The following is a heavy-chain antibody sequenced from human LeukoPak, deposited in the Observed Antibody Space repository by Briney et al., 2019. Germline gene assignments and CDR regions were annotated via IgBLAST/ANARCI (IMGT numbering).Heavy chain of an antibody. Sequence: PSETLSLTCTVSGGSISSSSYYWGWIRQPPGKGLEWIGSIYYSGSTYYNPSLKSRVTISVDTSKNQFSLKLSSVTAADTAVYYCARLVRYGRYGSSPWGQGTLVTVSS. CDR1: GGSISSSSYY. D-gene: IGHD6-6*01. CDR2: IYYSGST. J-gene: IGHJ4*02. V-gene: IGHV4-39*01. CDR3: ARLVRYGRYGSSP.